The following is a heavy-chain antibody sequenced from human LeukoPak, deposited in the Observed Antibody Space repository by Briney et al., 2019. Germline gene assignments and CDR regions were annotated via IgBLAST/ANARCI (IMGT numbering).Heavy chain of an antibody. Sequence: KTSETLSLTCTVSGGSISSYYWSWIRQPPGKGLEWIGSIYYTGNTYYNASLKSRVTISIDTSKNQISLRLTSVTATDTTIYYCARQTGSGLFILPGGQGTLVTVSS. D-gene: IGHD3/OR15-3a*01. CDR3: ARQTGSGLFILP. J-gene: IGHJ4*02. CDR1: GGSISSYY. V-gene: IGHV4-59*04. CDR2: IYYTGNT.